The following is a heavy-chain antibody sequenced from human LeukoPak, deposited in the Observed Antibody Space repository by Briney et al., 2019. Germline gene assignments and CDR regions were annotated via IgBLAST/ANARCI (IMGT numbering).Heavy chain of an antibody. Sequence: GGSLRLSCAASGFTFSSYGMHWVRQAPGKGLEWVAFIRYDGSNKYYADSVKGRFTISRDNSKNTLYLQMNSLGAEDTAVYYCAKVGRFLEWSFSFDYWGQGTLVTVSS. J-gene: IGHJ4*02. CDR1: GFTFSSYG. D-gene: IGHD3-3*01. CDR2: IRYDGSNK. V-gene: IGHV3-30*02. CDR3: AKVGRFLEWSFSFDY.